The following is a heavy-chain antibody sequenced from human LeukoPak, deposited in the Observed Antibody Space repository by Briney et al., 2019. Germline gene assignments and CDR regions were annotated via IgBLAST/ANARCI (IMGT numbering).Heavy chain of an antibody. D-gene: IGHD3-3*01. CDR3: VRHVRGITIYDAAPDY. V-gene: IGHV4-39*01. CDR2: LFSSGRN. Sequence: SETLSLTCTVSGGSISSRNYYWGCIRRPPGKGLEWIISLFSSGRNYYTPSLQRTVSIIKDTSKNQFSLKVNSVTAADTGVYYCVRHVRGITIYDAAPDYWGQGTHVTVSS. CDR1: GGSISSRNYY. J-gene: IGHJ4*02.